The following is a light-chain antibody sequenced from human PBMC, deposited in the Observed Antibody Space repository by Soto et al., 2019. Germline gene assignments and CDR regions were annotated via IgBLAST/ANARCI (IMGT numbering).Light chain of an antibody. CDR2: TAS. CDR3: QQLHTSPYT. Sequence: IHLTQSPSFLSASLGDRVTITCRASQGISNFLAWYQQKPGKAPELLIYTASTLRSGVPSRFSGSGSGTEFTLTISSLQPEDFATFYCQQLHTSPYTFGQGTRLDI. V-gene: IGKV1-9*01. J-gene: IGKJ2*01. CDR1: QGISNF.